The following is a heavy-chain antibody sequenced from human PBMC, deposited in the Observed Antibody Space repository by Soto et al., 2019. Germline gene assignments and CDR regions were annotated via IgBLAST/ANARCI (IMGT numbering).Heavy chain of an antibody. D-gene: IGHD3-3*01. J-gene: IGHJ3*02. CDR1: GFSFSIYG. V-gene: IGHV3-30*03. Sequence: PGGSLRLSCVASGFSFSIYGMHWVRRAPGKGLEWVAVISYDGRIERYADSVKGRLAISGDNSKNTLYLQMNSLRDEDTAVYYCARADLSYDFRSADDAFDIWGQGTMVTVSS. CDR3: ARADLSYDFRSADDAFDI. CDR2: ISYDGRIE.